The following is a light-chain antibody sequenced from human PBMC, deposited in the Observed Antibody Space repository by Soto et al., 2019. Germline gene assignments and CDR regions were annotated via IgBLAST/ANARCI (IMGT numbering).Light chain of an antibody. Sequence: QAVVTQPPSASGTPGQRVTISCSGSSSNIGSNYVYWYQQLPGTAPKLLIYRNNQRPSGVPDRFSGSKSGTSASLAIGGLRSEDEGDYYCAAWDDSLSGVVFGTGTKVTVL. CDR1: SSNIGSNY. CDR2: RNN. J-gene: IGLJ1*01. CDR3: AAWDDSLSGVV. V-gene: IGLV1-47*01.